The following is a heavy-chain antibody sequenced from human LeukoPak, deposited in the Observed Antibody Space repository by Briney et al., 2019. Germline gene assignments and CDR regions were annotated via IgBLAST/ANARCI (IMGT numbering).Heavy chain of an antibody. CDR3: AKGYPKGIAVAATFDY. V-gene: IGHV3-11*01. J-gene: IGHJ4*02. Sequence: GGSLRLSCAASGFTFSDYYMSWIRQAPGKGLGWVSYISSSGSTIYYADSVKGRFTISRDNAKNSLYLQMNSLRAEDTALYYCAKGYPKGIAVAATFDYWGQGTLVTVSS. CDR2: ISSSGSTI. CDR1: GFTFSDYY. D-gene: IGHD6-19*01.